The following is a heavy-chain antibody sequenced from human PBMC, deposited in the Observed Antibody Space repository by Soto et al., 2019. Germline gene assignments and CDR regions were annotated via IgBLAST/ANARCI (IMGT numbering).Heavy chain of an antibody. CDR1: GGSISSYY. CDR3: ARFNWYFDL. V-gene: IGHV4-59*01. CDR2: IYYRGST. Sequence: QVQLQESGPGLVKPSETLSLTCTVSGGSISSYYWSSIRQPPGKGLEWIGYIYYRGSTNYNPSLKIRVTISVDTSKNQFSLKLSSVTAADTAMYYCARFNWYFDLWGRGTLVTVSS. J-gene: IGHJ2*01.